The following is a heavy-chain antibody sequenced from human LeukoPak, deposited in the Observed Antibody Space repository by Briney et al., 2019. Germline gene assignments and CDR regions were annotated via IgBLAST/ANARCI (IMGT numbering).Heavy chain of an antibody. CDR1: GYSFTAYW. Sequence: GESLKISCKGSGYSFTAYWIAWVRQMPGKGLEWMGIIYPGDSDTRYSPSFQGQVTISADKSISTAYLQWSSLKASDTAMYYCARRGRGDAYNFPIGDYWGQGTLVTVSS. D-gene: IGHD5-24*01. V-gene: IGHV5-51*01. CDR2: IYPGDSDT. CDR3: ARRGRGDAYNFPIGDY. J-gene: IGHJ4*02.